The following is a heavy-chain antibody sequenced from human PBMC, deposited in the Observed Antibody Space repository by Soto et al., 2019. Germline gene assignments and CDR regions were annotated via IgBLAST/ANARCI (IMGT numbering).Heavy chain of an antibody. J-gene: IGHJ6*02. CDR2: IKQDGSEK. Sequence: GGSLRLSCAASGFTFSSYWMSWVRQAPGKGLEWVANIKQDGSEKYYVDSVKGRFTISRDNAKNSLYLQMNSLRAEDTGVYYCARESNYYNYGRDVWGQGTTVTVSS. CDR3: ARESNYYNYGRDV. V-gene: IGHV3-7*01. CDR1: GFTFSSYW.